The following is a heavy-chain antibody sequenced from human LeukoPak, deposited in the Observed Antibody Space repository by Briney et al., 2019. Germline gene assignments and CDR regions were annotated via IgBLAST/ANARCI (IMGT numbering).Heavy chain of an antibody. CDR3: VRETRYAFDI. V-gene: IGHV3-48*02. CDR2: ISSSSGTM. Sequence: GGSLRLSCAASGFTFSGYSMNWVRQAPGKGLEYVSYISSSSGTMYHADSVKGRFTISRDNAKNSLYLQMNSLKDEDTAVYYCVRETRYAFDIWGQGTMVTVSS. CDR1: GFTFSGYS. J-gene: IGHJ3*02.